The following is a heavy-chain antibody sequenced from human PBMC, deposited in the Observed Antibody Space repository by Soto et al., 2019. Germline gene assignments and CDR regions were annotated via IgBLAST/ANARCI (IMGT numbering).Heavy chain of an antibody. CDR3: ARHSTSAPKDY. J-gene: IGHJ4*01. CDR2: IYPGDSDT. D-gene: IGHD3-10*01. V-gene: IGHV5-51*01. Sequence: PGKSLKISCKGSGYSFTTYWIAWVRQMPGKGLEWVGIIYPGDSDTRYSPSFEGHVTISVDKSISTAFLQWNSLKASDNAIYYCARHSTSAPKDYWGQGTLVTVSS. CDR1: GYSFTTYW.